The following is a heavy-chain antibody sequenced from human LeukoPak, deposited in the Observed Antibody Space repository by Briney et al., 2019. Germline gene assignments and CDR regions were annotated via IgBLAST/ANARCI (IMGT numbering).Heavy chain of an antibody. V-gene: IGHV1-69*05. J-gene: IGHJ6*03. CDR2: IIPAFGTA. CDR3: ASEGNYDSSGYSRYNYYYMDV. Sequence: SVKVSCKGSGGTFSSYSISWVRRAPGQGLEWMGGIIPAFGTAHYAQKFQGRVTFTTDESTTTAYMELRSLRSEDTAVYYCASEGNYDSSGYSRYNYYYMDVWGKGTAVTVSS. D-gene: IGHD3-22*01. CDR1: GGTFSSYS.